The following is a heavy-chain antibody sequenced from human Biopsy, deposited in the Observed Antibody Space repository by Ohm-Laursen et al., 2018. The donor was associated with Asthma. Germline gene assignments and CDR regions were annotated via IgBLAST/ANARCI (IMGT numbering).Heavy chain of an antibody. CDR3: AKRRGYSGHDNDY. J-gene: IGHJ4*02. Sequence: SLRFSCSASGFTFSSYGMHWVRQAPGKGLEWVAVISYDGNHKFYEDSVKGRFTISRDNSKNTLYLQMNSLRTEDTAVYYCAKRRGYSGHDNDYWGQGTLVIVSS. V-gene: IGHV3-30*18. CDR2: ISYDGNHK. CDR1: GFTFSSYG. D-gene: IGHD5-12*01.